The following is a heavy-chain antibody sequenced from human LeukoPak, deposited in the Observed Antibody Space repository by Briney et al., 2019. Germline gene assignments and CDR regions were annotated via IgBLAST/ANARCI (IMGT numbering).Heavy chain of an antibody. V-gene: IGHV5-51*01. J-gene: IGHJ3*02. D-gene: IGHD3-10*01. CDR2: IYPGDSDI. CDR3: AREAGRGDAFDI. CDR1: GYSFTSNW. Sequence: GESPKISCKGSGYSFTSNWIGWVRQLPGKGLEWMGIIYPGDSDIRYSPSFQGQVTISADKSLSTAYLQWSSLKASDTAMYYCAREAGRGDAFDIWGQGTMVTVSS.